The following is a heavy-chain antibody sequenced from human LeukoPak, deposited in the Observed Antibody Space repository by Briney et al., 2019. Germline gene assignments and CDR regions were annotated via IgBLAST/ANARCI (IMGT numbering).Heavy chain of an antibody. CDR2: CHYSGNT. CDR1: GGSLSSNY. Sequence: PSETLSLTCAISGGSLSSNYWSWIRQPPGKGLEWIGYCHYSGNTNYNPSLKSRATIAVDMAKNQFSLTLNSVTAADTVVYYCARSASSTSRSAFDIWGQGTRVTASS. CDR3: ARSASSTSRSAFDI. V-gene: IGHV4-59*13. J-gene: IGHJ3*02.